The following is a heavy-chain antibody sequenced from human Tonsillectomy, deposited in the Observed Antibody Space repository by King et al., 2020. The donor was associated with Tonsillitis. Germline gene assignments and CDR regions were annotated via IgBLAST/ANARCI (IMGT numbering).Heavy chain of an antibody. CDR2: ISSSGST. CDR1: GDSINSGPYY. Sequence: PLQESGPGLVKPSQTLSLTCTVSGDSINSGPYYWPWIRQPAGRGLEWIGRISSSGSTNSNPSLMGRVTISVDTSKNQFSLKLNSVSAADTAVYYCAREDFGDYPYWGQGTLVTVSS. V-gene: IGHV4-61*02. J-gene: IGHJ4*02. D-gene: IGHD4-17*01. CDR3: AREDFGDYPY.